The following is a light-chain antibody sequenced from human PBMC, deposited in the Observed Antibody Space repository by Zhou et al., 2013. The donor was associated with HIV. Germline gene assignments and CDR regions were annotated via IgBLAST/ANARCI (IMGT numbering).Light chain of an antibody. Sequence: DIQMTQSPSSLSASVGDRVTITCRASQGISSWLAWYQQKPGKAPKLLISAASTLQGGVPSRFSGSVSGTEFTLTISCLQSDDFATYYCHQYYDYPFTFGPGTRVDIK. J-gene: IGKJ3*01. CDR3: HQYYDYPFT. CDR1: QGISSW. CDR2: AAS. V-gene: IGKV1D-16*01.